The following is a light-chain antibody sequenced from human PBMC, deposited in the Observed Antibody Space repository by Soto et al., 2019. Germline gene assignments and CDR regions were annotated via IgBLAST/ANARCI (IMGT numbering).Light chain of an antibody. Sequence: SYELTQPPSVSVSPGQTASITCSGDKLGERFACWYQQKAGQSPVMVIHQDTKRPSGIPERFSGSNSGNTATLTISGTQAIDEADYYCQAWDSSTGVVFGGGTKLTVL. CDR1: KLGERF. CDR3: QAWDSSTGVV. CDR2: QDT. V-gene: IGLV3-1*01. J-gene: IGLJ2*01.